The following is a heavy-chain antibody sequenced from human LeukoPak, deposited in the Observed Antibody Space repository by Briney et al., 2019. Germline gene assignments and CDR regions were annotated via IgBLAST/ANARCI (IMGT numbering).Heavy chain of an antibody. CDR3: ARESDTAMSPDY. CDR1: GGSISSYY. CDR2: IYYSGST. Sequence: SETLSLTCTVSGGSISSYYWSWIRQPPGKGLEWIGYIYYSGSTNYNPSLKSRVTISVDTSKNQFSLKLSSVTAADTAVYYCARESDTAMSPDYWGQGTLVTVSS. D-gene: IGHD5-18*01. V-gene: IGHV4-59*01. J-gene: IGHJ4*02.